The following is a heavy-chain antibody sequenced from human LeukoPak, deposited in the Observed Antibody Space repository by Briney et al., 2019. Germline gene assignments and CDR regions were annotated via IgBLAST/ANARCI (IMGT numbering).Heavy chain of an antibody. CDR2: ISCSGSTI. V-gene: IGHV3-11*04. CDR3: ARDRRMNYYYYMDV. D-gene: IGHD2-8*01. Sequence: GGSLRLSCAASGFTFSDYYMSWIRQAPGKGLEWVSYISCSGSTIYYADSVKGRFTISRDNAKNSLYLQMNSLRAEDTAVYYCARDRRMNYYYYMDVWGKGTTVTVSS. J-gene: IGHJ6*03. CDR1: GFTFSDYY.